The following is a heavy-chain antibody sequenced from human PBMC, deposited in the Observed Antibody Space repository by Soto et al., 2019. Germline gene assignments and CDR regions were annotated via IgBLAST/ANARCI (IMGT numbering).Heavy chain of an antibody. D-gene: IGHD3-9*01. J-gene: IGHJ4*02. CDR1: GFTFSNAC. Sequence: GGSLRLSCAASGFTFSNACMSWVRQAPGKGLEWVGRIKSKTDGGTTDYAAPVKGRFTISRDDSKNTLYLQMNSLKTEDTAVYYCTTDLLYDILTGYYTVDYWGQGTLVTAPQ. V-gene: IGHV3-15*01. CDR2: IKSKTDGGTT. CDR3: TTDLLYDILTGYYTVDY.